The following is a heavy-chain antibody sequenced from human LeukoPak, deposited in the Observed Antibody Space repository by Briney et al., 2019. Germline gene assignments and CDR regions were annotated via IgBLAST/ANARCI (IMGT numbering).Heavy chain of an antibody. Sequence: SVKVSCKAFGGTFSSYAISWVRQAPGQGLEWMGGIIPIFGTANYAQKFQGRVTITADESTSTAYMELSSLRSEDTAVYYCAREGGGSPYGSGSYYRYWGQGTLVTVSS. J-gene: IGHJ4*02. V-gene: IGHV1-69*13. CDR3: AREGGGSPYGSGSYYRY. CDR2: IIPIFGTA. CDR1: GGTFSSYA. D-gene: IGHD3-10*01.